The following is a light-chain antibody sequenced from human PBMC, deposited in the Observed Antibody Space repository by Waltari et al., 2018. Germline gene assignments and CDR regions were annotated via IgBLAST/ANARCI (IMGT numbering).Light chain of an antibody. Sequence: DVVMTQSPLSLPVTPGQPDTIPCRSSQSLVHSDGKTYLNWFHQRPGQSPRRLIYKVFNRDSGVPDRFSGSGSGTDFTRKISRVEAEDVGAYYCMQATQWPLTFGQGTKVEIK. V-gene: IGKV2-30*02. CDR1: QSLVHSDGKTY. CDR2: KVF. CDR3: MQATQWPLT. J-gene: IGKJ1*01.